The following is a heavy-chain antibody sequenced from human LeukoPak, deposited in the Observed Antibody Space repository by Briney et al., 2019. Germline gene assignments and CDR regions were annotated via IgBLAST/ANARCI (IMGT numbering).Heavy chain of an antibody. CDR3: ARGRDGYNFD. J-gene: IGHJ4*02. CDR1: GFTFSSYA. V-gene: IGHV3-23*01. D-gene: IGHD5-24*01. CDR2: ISGSGGNT. Sequence: GGSLRLSCAASGFTFSSYAMNWVRQVPGKGLEWVSSISGSGGNTYYADSVKSRFTISRDNAKNSLYLQMNSLRAEDTAVYYCARGRDGYNFDWGQGTLVTVSS.